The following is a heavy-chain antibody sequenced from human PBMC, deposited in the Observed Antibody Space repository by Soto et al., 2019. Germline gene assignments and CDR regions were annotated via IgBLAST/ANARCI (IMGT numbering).Heavy chain of an antibody. Sequence: ESGGGVVQPGRSLRLSCAASGFTFSSYAMHWVRQAPGKGLEWVAVISYDGSNKYYVDSVKGRFTISRDNSKNTLYLQMNSLRAEDTAVYYCARASIAVAGTDYYFDYWGQGTLVTVSS. CDR3: ARASIAVAGTDYYFDY. CDR2: ISYDGSNK. J-gene: IGHJ4*02. CDR1: GFTFSSYA. D-gene: IGHD6-19*01. V-gene: IGHV3-30-3*01.